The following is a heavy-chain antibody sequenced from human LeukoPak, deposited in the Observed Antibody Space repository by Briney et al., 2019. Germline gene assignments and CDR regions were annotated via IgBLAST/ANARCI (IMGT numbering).Heavy chain of an antibody. D-gene: IGHD6-13*01. CDR1: GFSLSTSGVG. CDR2: IYWDDDK. J-gene: IGHJ1*01. Sequence: ESGPTLVKPTQTLTLTCTFSGFSLSTSGVGVGWIRQPPGKALEWLALIYWDDDKRYSPSLKSRLTITKDTSKNQVVLTMTNMDPVDTATYYCALPGIAAAGTHFQHWGQGTLVTVSS. CDR3: ALPGIAAAGTHFQH. V-gene: IGHV2-5*02.